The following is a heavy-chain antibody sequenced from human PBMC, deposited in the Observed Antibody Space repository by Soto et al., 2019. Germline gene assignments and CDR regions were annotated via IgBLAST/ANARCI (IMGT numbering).Heavy chain of an antibody. CDR3: ARDVTTYGDYGHWFDP. CDR1: GGSISSYY. V-gene: IGHV4-59*01. D-gene: IGHD4-17*01. J-gene: IGHJ5*02. CDR2: IYYSGST. Sequence: ATLALTCTVSGGSISSYYGSWIRQPPGKGLEWIGYIYYSGSTNYNPSLKSRVTISVDTSKNQFSLKLSSVTAADTAVYYCARDVTTYGDYGHWFDPWGQGTLVTVSS.